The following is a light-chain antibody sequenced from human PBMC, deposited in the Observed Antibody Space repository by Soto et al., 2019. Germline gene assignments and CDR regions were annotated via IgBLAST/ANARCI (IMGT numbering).Light chain of an antibody. Sequence: QSALTQPASVSGSPGQSITISCTGTSSDVGGYNYVSWYQQHPGKAPKLMIYEVTNRPSGVSNRFSGSKSGNTASLTISGLQAEDEADYYCISYTSSSTWEFGGGTKLTVL. CDR1: SSDVGGYNY. CDR3: ISYTSSSTWE. CDR2: EVT. J-gene: IGLJ3*02. V-gene: IGLV2-14*01.